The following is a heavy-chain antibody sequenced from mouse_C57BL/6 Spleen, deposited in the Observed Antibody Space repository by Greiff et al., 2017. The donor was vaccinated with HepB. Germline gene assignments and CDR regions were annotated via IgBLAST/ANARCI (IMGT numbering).Heavy chain of an antibody. V-gene: IGHV7-3*01. CDR2: IRNKANGYTT. CDR3: ARYKTGTGDY. D-gene: IGHD4-1*01. Sequence: EVHLVESGGGLVQPGGSLSLSCAASGFTFTDYYMSWVRQPPGKALEWLGFIRNKANGYTTEYSASVKGRFTISRDNSQSILYLQMNALRAEDSATYYCARYKTGTGDYWGQGTSVTVSS. J-gene: IGHJ4*01. CDR1: GFTFTDYY.